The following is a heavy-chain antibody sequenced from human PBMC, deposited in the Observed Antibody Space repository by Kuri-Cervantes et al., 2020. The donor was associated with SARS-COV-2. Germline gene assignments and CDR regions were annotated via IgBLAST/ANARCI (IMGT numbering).Heavy chain of an antibody. CDR2: ISYDGSNK. V-gene: IGHV3-30*18. D-gene: IGHD3-3*01. CDR1: GFSFGTYW. J-gene: IGHJ4*02. CDR3: AKIFSPGDY. Sequence: GGSLRLSCAASGFSFGTYWMTWVRQAPGIGLEWVAVISYDGSNKYYADSVKGRFTISRDNSKNTLYLQMNSLRAEDTAVYFCAKIFSPGDYWGQGTLVTVSS.